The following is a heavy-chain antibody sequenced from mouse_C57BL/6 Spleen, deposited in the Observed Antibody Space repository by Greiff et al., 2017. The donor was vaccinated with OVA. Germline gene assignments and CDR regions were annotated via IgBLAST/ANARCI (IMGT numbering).Heavy chain of an antibody. CDR1: GYTFTSYW. D-gene: IGHD6-1*01. J-gene: IGHJ4*01. Sequence: VKLQQPGAELVKPGASVKMSCKASGYTFTSYWITWVKQRPGQGLEWIGDIYPGSGSTNYNEKFKSKATMTVDTSSSTAYMQLSSLTSEDSAVYYCARGRHLYYAMDYWGQGTSVTVSS. CDR2: IYPGSGST. V-gene: IGHV1-55*01. CDR3: ARGRHLYYAMDY.